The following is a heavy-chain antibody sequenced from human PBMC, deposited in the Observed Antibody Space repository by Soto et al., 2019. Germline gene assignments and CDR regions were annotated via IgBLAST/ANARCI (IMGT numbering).Heavy chain of an antibody. D-gene: IGHD6-19*01. Sequence: QVQLVESGGGVVQPGRSLRLSCAASGFTFSSYAMHWVRQAPGKGLEWVAVISYDGSNKYYADSVKGRFTISRDNSKNTLYLQMNSLRAEDTAVYYCARDLSSGWYSLVAREQAQHWCQGTLVTVSS. CDR3: ARDLSSGWYSLVAREQAQH. J-gene: IGHJ1*01. CDR1: GFTFSSYA. CDR2: ISYDGSNK. V-gene: IGHV3-30-3*01.